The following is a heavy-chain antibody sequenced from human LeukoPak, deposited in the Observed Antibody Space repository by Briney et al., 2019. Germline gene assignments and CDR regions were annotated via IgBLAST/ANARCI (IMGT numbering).Heavy chain of an antibody. CDR1: GYTFTSYE. J-gene: IGHJ4*02. Sequence: GASVKVSCKASGYTFTSYEINWVRQAPGQGLEWMGYINPHSGGTSSPQKFQGRVTMTTDTSISAVYMKLSSLTSDDTAMYYCVREGNELLSKNFDYWGQGSLVTVSS. CDR3: VREGNELLSKNFDY. CDR2: INPHSGGT. D-gene: IGHD2-21*02. V-gene: IGHV1-2*02.